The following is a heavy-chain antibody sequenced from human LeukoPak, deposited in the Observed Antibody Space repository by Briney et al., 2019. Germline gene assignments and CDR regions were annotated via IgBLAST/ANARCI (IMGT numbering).Heavy chain of an antibody. J-gene: IGHJ4*02. V-gene: IGHV3-23*01. CDR3: AKIGGWVMVRGVTPDY. D-gene: IGHD3-10*01. CDR1: GFTFSSYA. CDR2: ISGSGGST. Sequence: PGGSLRLSCAASGFTFSSYAMSWVRQAPGKGLEWVSAISGSGGSTYYADSVKGRFTISRDNSKNTLYLQMNSLRAEDTAVYYCAKIGGWVMVRGVTPDYWGQGTLVTVSS.